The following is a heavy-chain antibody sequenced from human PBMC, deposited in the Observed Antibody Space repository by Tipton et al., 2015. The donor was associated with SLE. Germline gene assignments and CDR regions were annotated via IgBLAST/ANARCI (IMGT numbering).Heavy chain of an antibody. CDR2: IRWNSDTI. V-gene: IGHV3-9*01. Sequence: SLRLSCTASGFIFDDYVMHWVRQAPGKGLEWVAGIRWNSDTIAYADSVRGRFTISRDNAKNSLFLQMDSLRAEDTAIYYCARDAGHCSGGSCYDYWGQGTLVTVSS. CDR1: GFIFDDYV. CDR3: ARDAGHCSGGSCYDY. J-gene: IGHJ4*02. D-gene: IGHD2-15*01.